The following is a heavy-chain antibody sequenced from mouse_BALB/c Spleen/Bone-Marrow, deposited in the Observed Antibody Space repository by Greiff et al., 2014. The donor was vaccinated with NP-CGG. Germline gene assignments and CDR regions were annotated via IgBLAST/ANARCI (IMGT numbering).Heavy chain of an antibody. V-gene: IGHV7-3*02. J-gene: IGHJ1*01. CDR1: GFTFTDYY. Sequence: DVQLVESGGGSVQPGGSLRLSCAPSGFTFTDYYMSWVRQPPGKALEWLGFIRNKANGYTTEYSASVKGRFTISRDNSQRILYLQMNTLRAEDSATYYCARDENVGIYWYFDVWGAGTTVIVSS. CDR2: IRNKANGYTT. CDR3: ARDENVGIYWYFDV.